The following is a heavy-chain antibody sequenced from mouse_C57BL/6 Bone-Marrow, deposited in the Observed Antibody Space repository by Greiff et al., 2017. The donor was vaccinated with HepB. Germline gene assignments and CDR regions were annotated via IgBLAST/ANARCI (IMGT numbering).Heavy chain of an antibody. CDR3: ARDGDGYPFDY. V-gene: IGHV7-1*01. CDR1: GFTFSDFY. CDR2: SRNKANDYTT. Sequence: DVKLVESGGGLVQSGRSLRLSCATSGFTFSDFYMEWVRQAPGKGLEWIAASRNKANDYTTEYSASVKGRFIVSRDTSQSILYLQMNALRAEDTAIYYCARDGDGYPFDYWGQGTTLTVSS. D-gene: IGHD2-3*01. J-gene: IGHJ2*01.